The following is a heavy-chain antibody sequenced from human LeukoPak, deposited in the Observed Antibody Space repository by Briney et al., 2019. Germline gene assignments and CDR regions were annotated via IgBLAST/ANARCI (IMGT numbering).Heavy chain of an antibody. V-gene: IGHV3-23*01. Sequence: GGSLRLSCAASGFTFSSYAMGWVRQAPGKGLEWVSAISGSGGSTYYADSVKGRFTISRDNSKNTLYLQMNSLRAEDTAVYYCAKGFSPKRFLEWLFADYWGQGTLVTVSS. CDR3: AKGFSPKRFLEWLFADY. CDR1: GFTFSSYA. J-gene: IGHJ4*02. D-gene: IGHD3-3*01. CDR2: ISGSGGST.